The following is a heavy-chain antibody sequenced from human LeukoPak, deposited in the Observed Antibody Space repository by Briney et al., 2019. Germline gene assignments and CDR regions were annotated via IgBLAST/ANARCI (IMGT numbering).Heavy chain of an antibody. V-gene: IGHV4-34*01. J-gene: IGHJ6*04. CDR2: INHSGST. CDR3: ARGGGSSTSCYFCYYYGMDV. CDR1: GGSFSGYY. Sequence: SETLSLTCAVYGGSFSGYYWSWIRQPPGKGLEWIGEINHSGSTNYNPSLKSRVTISVDTSKNQFSLKLNSVTAADTAVYYCARGGGSSTSCYFCYYYGMDVWGKGTTVTVSS. D-gene: IGHD2-2*01.